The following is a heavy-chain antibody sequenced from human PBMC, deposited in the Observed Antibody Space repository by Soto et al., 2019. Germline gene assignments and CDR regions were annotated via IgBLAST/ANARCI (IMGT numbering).Heavy chain of an antibody. CDR2: VYYSGTT. Sequence: SETLSLTCTVSGSSIIRTSYYWGWIRQPPGRGLEWIGYVYYSGTTNYSPSLKSRVTVSTDTSRNQFSLKVNSVTAADTAVYYCARAPYYDILTGMRWSYYFDSWGQGIQVNVSS. J-gene: IGHJ4*02. D-gene: IGHD3-9*01. V-gene: IGHV4-39*07. CDR3: ARAPYYDILTGMRWSYYFDS. CDR1: GSSIIRTSYY.